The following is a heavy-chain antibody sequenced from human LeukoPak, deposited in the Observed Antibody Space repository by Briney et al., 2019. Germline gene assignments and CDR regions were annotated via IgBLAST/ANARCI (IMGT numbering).Heavy chain of an antibody. CDR3: ATLESSGWYFDY. CDR1: GFTFTTYA. CDR2: ISDSGKST. V-gene: IGHV3-23*01. Sequence: GGSLRLSCVASGFTFTTYAMRWVRQAPGKGLEWVSGISDSGKSTYYADSVKGRFTISRDNSKNTLYMQINSLRVEDTAVYYCATLESSGWYFDYWGQGTLVTVSS. D-gene: IGHD6-19*01. J-gene: IGHJ4*02.